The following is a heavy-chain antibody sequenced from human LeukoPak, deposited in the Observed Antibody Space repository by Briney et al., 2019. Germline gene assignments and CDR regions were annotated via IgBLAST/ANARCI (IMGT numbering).Heavy chain of an antibody. CDR3: ASLPPTYYYDSSGYYIDDY. CDR1: GGSFSGYY. CDR2: INHSGST. J-gene: IGHJ4*02. V-gene: IGHV4-34*01. D-gene: IGHD3-22*01. Sequence: SETLSLTCAVYGGSFSGYYWSWIRQPPGKGLECIGEINHSGSTNYNPSLKSRVTISVDTSKTPFSLKLSSVTAADTAVYYCASLPPTYYYDSSGYYIDDYWGQGTLVTVSS.